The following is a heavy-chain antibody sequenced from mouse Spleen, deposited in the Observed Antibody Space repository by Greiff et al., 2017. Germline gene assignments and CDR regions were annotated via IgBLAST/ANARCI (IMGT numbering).Heavy chain of an antibody. CDR1: GYSITSDYA. CDR3: ARNYGYVDY. V-gene: IGHV3-2*02. CDR2: ISYSGST. D-gene: IGHD1-1*01. J-gene: IGHJ2*01. Sequence: EVHLVESGPGLVKPSQSLSLTCTVTGYSITSDYAWNWIRQFPGNKLEWMGYISYSGSTSYNPSLKSRISITRDTSKNQFFLQLNSVTTEDTATYYCARNYGYVDYWGQGTTLTVSS.